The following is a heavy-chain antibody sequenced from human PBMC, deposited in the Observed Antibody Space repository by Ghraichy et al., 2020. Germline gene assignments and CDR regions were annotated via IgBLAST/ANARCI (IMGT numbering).Heavy chain of an antibody. D-gene: IGHD5-18*01. V-gene: IGHV3-48*02. Sequence: SCAASGFTFSSYSMNWVRQAPGKGLEWVSYISSSSSTIYYADSVKGRFTISRDNAKNSLYLQMNSLRDEDTAVYYCARPESGEGYSYGYFGYWGQGTLVTVSS. CDR3: ARPESGEGYSYGYFGY. J-gene: IGHJ4*02. CDR2: ISSSSSTI. CDR1: GFTFSSYS.